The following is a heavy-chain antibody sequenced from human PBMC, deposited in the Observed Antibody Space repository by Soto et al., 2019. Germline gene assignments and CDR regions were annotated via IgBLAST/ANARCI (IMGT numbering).Heavy chain of an antibody. J-gene: IGHJ4*02. V-gene: IGHV3-33*01. CDR1: GFTFDAYG. D-gene: IGHD1-1*01. Sequence: GGSLRLSCAASGFTFDAYGFHWVRQAPGKGLEWVAVVWSNGNLKYYADSVKGRFTISRGSSKSALNLQMNSLRADDTAVYYCARIQLDTIMALDYWGQGTLVTVSS. CDR2: VWSNGNLK. CDR3: ARIQLDTIMALDY.